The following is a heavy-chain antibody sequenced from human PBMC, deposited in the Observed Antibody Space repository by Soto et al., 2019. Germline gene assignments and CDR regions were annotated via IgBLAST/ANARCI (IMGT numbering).Heavy chain of an antibody. CDR3: ARVGGYSSGWYDY. D-gene: IGHD6-19*01. V-gene: IGHV4-59*01. CDR2: ISYSGST. Sequence: ETLSLTCTVSGGSISSYYWSWIRQPPGKGLEWIGYISYSGSTNYNPSLKSRVTISVDTSKNQFSLKLSSVTAADTAVYYCARVGGYSSGWYDYWGQGTLVTVSS. J-gene: IGHJ4*02. CDR1: GGSISSYY.